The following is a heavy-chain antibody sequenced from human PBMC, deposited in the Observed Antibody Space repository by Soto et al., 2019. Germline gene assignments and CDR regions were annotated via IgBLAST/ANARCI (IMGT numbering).Heavy chain of an antibody. J-gene: IGHJ3*02. CDR1: GYTSTVYY. CDR3: ARSIVPFRDTVHDAFDI. V-gene: IGHV1-2*04. Sequence: ASVKVSCKASGYTSTVYYMHWVLQAPGQGLEWMGWINPNSGGTNYAQKFQGWVTMTRDTSISTAYMELSRLRSDDTAVYYCARSIVPFRDTVHDAFDICGQGTMVTVSS. D-gene: IGHD2-21*01. CDR2: INPNSGGT.